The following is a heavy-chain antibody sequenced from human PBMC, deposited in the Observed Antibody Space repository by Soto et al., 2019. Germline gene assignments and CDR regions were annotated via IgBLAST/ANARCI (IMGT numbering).Heavy chain of an antibody. CDR2: INHSGST. D-gene: IGHD1-1*01. V-gene: IGHV4-34*01. J-gene: IGHJ4*02. CDR3: ARLKMGGNFDY. Sequence: PSETLSLTCAVYGGSFSGYYWSWIRQPPGKGLEWIGEINHSGSTNYNPSLKSRVTISVDTSKNQFSLKLSSVTAADTAVYYCARLKMGGNFDYWGQGTLDTGSS. CDR1: GGSFSGYY.